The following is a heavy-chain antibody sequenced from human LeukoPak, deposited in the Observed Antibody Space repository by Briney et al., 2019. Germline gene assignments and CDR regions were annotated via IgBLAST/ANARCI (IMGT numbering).Heavy chain of an antibody. CDR2: IRGGCSNI. V-gene: IGHV3-48*02. CDR3: ARYYYDSSGHIPYFHY. J-gene: IGHJ4*02. D-gene: IGHD3-22*01. CDR1: GFTFSSYS. Sequence: GGSLRLSCAASGFTFSSYSMNWVRQAPGKGLEGISYIRGGCSNIYYAESVKGRYTVSRDNAKHSLYLQMNSLRDEDPAVYCCARYYYDSSGHIPYFHYWGQGTLVTVSS.